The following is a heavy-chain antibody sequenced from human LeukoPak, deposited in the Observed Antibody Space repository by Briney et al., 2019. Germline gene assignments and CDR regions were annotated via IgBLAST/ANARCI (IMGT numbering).Heavy chain of an antibody. V-gene: IGHV4-59*08. J-gene: IGHJ3*02. CDR2: IYYSGST. Sequence: PSETLSLTCAVYGGSFSGYYWSWIRQPPGKGLEWIGYIYYSGSTNYNPSLKSRVTISVDTSKNQFSLKLSSVTAADTAVYYCARHGPQTTVVTTEYAFDIWGQGTMVTVSS. CDR1: GGSFSGYY. CDR3: ARHGPQTTVVTTEYAFDI. D-gene: IGHD4-17*01.